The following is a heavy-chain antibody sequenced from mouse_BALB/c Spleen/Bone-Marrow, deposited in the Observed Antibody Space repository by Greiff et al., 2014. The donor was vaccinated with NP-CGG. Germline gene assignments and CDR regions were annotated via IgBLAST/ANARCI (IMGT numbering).Heavy chain of an antibody. CDR1: GYTFTSYD. J-gene: IGHJ4*01. CDR3: ARNGNYRYAMDY. Sequence: FQLHQSVPELVKPGALVKISCKASGYTFTSYDINWVKQRPGQGLEWIGWIYPGDGSTKYNEKFKGKATLTADKSSSTAYMQLSSPTSENSAVYFCARNGNYRYAMDYWGQGTSVTVSS. D-gene: IGHD2-1*01. CDR2: IYPGDGST. V-gene: IGHV1S56*01.